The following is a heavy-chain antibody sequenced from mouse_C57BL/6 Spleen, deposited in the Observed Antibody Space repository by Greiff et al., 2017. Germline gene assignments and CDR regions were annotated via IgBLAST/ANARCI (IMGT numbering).Heavy chain of an antibody. CDR3: VRGGITTRYYAMDY. J-gene: IGHJ4*01. V-gene: IGHV10-3*01. CDR2: IRSKSSNYAT. D-gene: IGHD2-4*01. Sequence: EVKVVESGGGLVQPKGSLKLSCAASGFTFNTYAMHWVRQAPGKGLEWVARIRSKSSNYATYYADSVKDRFTISRDDSQSMLYLQMNNLKTEDTAMYYCVRGGITTRYYAMDYWGQGTSVTVSS. CDR1: GFTFNTYA.